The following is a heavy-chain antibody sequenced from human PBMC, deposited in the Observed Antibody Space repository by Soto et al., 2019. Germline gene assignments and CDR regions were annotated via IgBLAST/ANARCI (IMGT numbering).Heavy chain of an antibody. V-gene: IGHV3-33*01. J-gene: IGHJ4*02. CDR3: ARDRPFDYYDSSGYPDY. CDR2: IWYDGSNK. CDR1: GFTFSNHG. D-gene: IGHD3-22*01. Sequence: GGSLRLSCAASGFTFSNHGIQWVRQAPGKGLEWVATIWYDGSNKYYADSVKGRFTISRDNSKNTVYLQMNSLRAEDTAVYYCARDRPFDYYDSSGYPDYWGQGTLVTVSS.